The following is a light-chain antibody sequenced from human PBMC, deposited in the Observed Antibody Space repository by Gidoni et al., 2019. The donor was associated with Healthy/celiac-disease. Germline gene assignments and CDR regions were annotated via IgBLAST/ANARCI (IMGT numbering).Light chain of an antibody. V-gene: IGKV1-39*01. Sequence: DIQITQSPSSLSASVGDRVTITCRASQTISSYLYWYQQKPGKAPKLLIYTASSLQSGVPSRFSGSGSGTDFTLTISSLQPEDFATYYCQQSDTTPPYTFGQGTKLEIK. CDR2: TAS. J-gene: IGKJ2*01. CDR1: QTISSY. CDR3: QQSDTTPPYT.